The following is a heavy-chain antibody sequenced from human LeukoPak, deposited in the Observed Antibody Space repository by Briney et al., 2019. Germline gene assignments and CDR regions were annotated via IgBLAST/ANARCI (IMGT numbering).Heavy chain of an antibody. V-gene: IGHV3-23*01. Sequence: PGGSLRLSCAASGFTFSTYAVTWVRQAPGKGLEWVSIITRSGGTYYADAVKGRFTISRDNSKNTLYLQMNSLRAEETAVYYCATWVFLGESGYYDYWGQGTLVTVSS. D-gene: IGHD3-10*01. J-gene: IGHJ4*02. CDR1: GFTFSTYA. CDR2: ITRSGGT. CDR3: ATWVFLGESGYYDY.